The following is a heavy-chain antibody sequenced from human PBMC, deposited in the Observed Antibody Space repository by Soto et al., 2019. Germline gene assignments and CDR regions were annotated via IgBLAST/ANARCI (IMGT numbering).Heavy chain of an antibody. Sequence: GGSLRLSCAASGFTFSDYYMSWIRQAPGKGLEWVSYISSSGSTIYYADSVKGRFTISRDNAKNSLYLQMNSLRAEDTAVYYCARDNQYCSSTSCQNWFDPWGQGTLVTVSS. V-gene: IGHV3-11*01. D-gene: IGHD2-2*01. J-gene: IGHJ5*02. CDR2: ISSSGSTI. CDR1: GFTFSDYY. CDR3: ARDNQYCSSTSCQNWFDP.